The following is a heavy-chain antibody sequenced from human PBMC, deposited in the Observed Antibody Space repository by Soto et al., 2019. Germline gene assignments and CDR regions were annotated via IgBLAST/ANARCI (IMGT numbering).Heavy chain of an antibody. CDR3: AKDHSPLNWNYEYYYGLDV. CDR2: ISNTGDNT. CDR1: GFIFDSYA. Sequence: EVQLLESGGGLVQPGGSLRLSCAASGFIFDSYAMTWVRQAPGKGLESVSAISNTGDNTYFADSVRGRFTISRDNSKNTLYLRMNSLRPDDTAVYYCAKDHSPLNWNYEYYYGLDVWGQGTTVTVSS. V-gene: IGHV3-23*01. J-gene: IGHJ6*02. D-gene: IGHD1-7*01.